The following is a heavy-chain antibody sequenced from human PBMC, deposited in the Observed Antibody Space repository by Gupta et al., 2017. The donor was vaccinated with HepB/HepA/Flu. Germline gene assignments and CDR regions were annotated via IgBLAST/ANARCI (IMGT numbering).Heavy chain of an antibody. CDR2: IFSNDEK. J-gene: IGHJ6*03. D-gene: IGHD1-1*01. CDR3: ARIGWNDGRPYYYYYMDV. V-gene: IGHV2-26*01. CDR1: GFSLSNARMG. Sequence: QVTLKESGPVLVKPTETLTLTCTVSGFSLSNARMGVSWIRQPPGKALEWLAHIFSNDEKSYSTSRKSRRTISKDTSKSQVVRTMTNMDAVETATYDCARIGWNDGRPYYYYYMDVGGKGTTVTVSS.